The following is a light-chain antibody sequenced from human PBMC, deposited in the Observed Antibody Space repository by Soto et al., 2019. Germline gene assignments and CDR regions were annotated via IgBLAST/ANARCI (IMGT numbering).Light chain of an antibody. V-gene: IGKV3-20*01. Sequence: IVLTQSPGTLSLSPGERATLSCWASQSVSSSFLAWYQQKPGQAPRLLIYGASSRAPGIPDRFSGSGSGTDFTLTISRLEPEDFAVYYCQQYKAFGPGTKVDIK. J-gene: IGKJ3*01. CDR2: GAS. CDR3: QQYKA. CDR1: QSVSSSF.